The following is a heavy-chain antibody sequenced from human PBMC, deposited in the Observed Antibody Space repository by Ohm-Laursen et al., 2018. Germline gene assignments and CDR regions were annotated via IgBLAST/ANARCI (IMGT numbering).Heavy chain of an antibody. V-gene: IGHV3-30*18. CDR1: GFTFSSYA. CDR3: AKGRSTGHYYYYGMDV. Sequence: SLRLSCSASGFTFSSYAMSWVRQAPGKGLEWVAVISYDGSNKYYADSVKGRFTISRDNSKNTLYLQMNSLRAEDTAVYYCAKGRSTGHYYYYGMDVWGQGTTVTVSS. D-gene: IGHD4-17*01. J-gene: IGHJ6*02. CDR2: ISYDGSNK.